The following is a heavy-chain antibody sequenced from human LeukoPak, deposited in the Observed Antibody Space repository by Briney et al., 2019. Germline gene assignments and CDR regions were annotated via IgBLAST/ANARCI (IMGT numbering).Heavy chain of an antibody. J-gene: IGHJ4*02. CDR2: IYYSGST. CDR1: GGSISDYY. V-gene: IGHV4-59*01. Sequence: ASETLSLTCTVSGGSISDYYWNWIRQPPGKGLEWIGYIYYSGSTNYNPSLKSRATISVDTSKNQFSLNLSSVTAADTAVYYCARLHLDYLDYWGQGAVVTVPS. CDR3: ARLHLDYLDY.